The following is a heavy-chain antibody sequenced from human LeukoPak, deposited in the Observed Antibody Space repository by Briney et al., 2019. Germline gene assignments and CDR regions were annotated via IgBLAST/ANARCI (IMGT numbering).Heavy chain of an antibody. Sequence: SETLSLTCTVSDGSISDSTFYWGWIRQPPGKGLEWIGSSHYSGSTYYNPSLKSRVTISVDTSKNQFSLKLSSVAAADTAVYYCARENYYGTGSPKHFDCWGQGTLVTVSS. CDR2: SHYSGST. V-gene: IGHV4-39*07. CDR3: ARENYYGTGSPKHFDC. CDR1: DGSISDSTFY. J-gene: IGHJ4*02. D-gene: IGHD3-10*01.